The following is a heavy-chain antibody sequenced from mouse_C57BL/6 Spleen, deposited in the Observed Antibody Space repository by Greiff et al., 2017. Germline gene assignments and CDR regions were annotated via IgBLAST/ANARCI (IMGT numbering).Heavy chain of an antibody. CDR2: IWSGGST. CDR3: ARRMGVLHYAMDY. CDR1: GFSLTSYG. J-gene: IGHJ4*01. D-gene: IGHD2-14*01. V-gene: IGHV2-2*01. Sequence: QVQLQQSGPGLVQPSQSLSITCTVSGFSLTSYGVHWVRQSPGKGLEWLGVIWSGGSTDYNAAFISRLSISKDNSKSQVFFKMNSLQADDTAIYYCARRMGVLHYAMDYWGQGTSVTVSS.